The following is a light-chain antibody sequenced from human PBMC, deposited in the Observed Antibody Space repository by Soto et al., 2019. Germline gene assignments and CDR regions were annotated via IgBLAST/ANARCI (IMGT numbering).Light chain of an antibody. V-gene: IGKV1-39*01. CDR2: AAS. Sequence: DIQMTQSPSSFSASTGDRVTITCRASQSISSYLNWYQQKPGKAPKLLIYAASSLQSGVPSRFSGSGSGTDFTLTISSLQPEDFATYYCQQSYSTPLTFGGGTKVDIK. CDR3: QQSYSTPLT. J-gene: IGKJ4*01. CDR1: QSISSY.